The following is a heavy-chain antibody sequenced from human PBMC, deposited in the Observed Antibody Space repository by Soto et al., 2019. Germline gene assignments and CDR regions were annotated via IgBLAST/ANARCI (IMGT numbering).Heavy chain of an antibody. J-gene: IGHJ2*01. CDR1: GGSFSDCY. D-gene: IGHD3-10*01. CDR3: AREVPSRYFDL. Sequence: QVRLQQLGAGLLKPSETLPLTCAVYGGSFSDCYWSWIRQPPGKGLEWIGEINHSGSTNYNPSLKSRVTISVDTSKNQFSLKLNSVTAADTAVYYCAREVPSRYFDLWGRGTPVTVSS. CDR2: INHSGST. V-gene: IGHV4-34*01.